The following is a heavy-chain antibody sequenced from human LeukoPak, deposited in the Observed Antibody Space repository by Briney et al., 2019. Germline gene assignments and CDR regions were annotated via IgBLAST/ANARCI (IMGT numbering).Heavy chain of an antibody. CDR2: IYHSGNI. CDR3: ARHSSSWYVAA. Sequence: PSETLSLNCAVSGYSISSGYYWGWIRQPPGKGLEWIGSIYHSGNIYYNPSLKSRVTISVDTSKNQFSLKLSSVTAADTAVYYCARHSSSWYVAAWGQGTLVTVSS. CDR1: GYSISSGYY. V-gene: IGHV4-38-2*01. J-gene: IGHJ5*02. D-gene: IGHD6-13*01.